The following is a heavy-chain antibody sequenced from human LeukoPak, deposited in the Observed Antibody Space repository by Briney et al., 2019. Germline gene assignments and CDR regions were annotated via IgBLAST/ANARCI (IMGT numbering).Heavy chain of an antibody. CDR3: ARRRGWKQQLVYFDY. D-gene: IGHD6-13*01. Sequence: SETLSLTCTVSGGSIATYYWSWIRQPPGKGLEWIAYMFHSGTPRYNPSLQSRVTISADTSKNQFSLNVRSTTAADTAVYYCARRRGWKQQLVYFDYWGQGTLATVSS. CDR1: GGSIATYY. J-gene: IGHJ4*02. V-gene: IGHV4-59*08. CDR2: MFHSGTP.